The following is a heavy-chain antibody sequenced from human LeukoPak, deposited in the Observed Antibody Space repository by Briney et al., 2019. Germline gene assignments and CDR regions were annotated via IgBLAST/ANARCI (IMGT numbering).Heavy chain of an antibody. J-gene: IGHJ4*02. CDR3: AKLASSGYYFDY. CDR1: GFTFSSYA. CDR2: ISSNGGST. V-gene: IGHV3-64*01. D-gene: IGHD3-22*01. Sequence: GGSLRLSCAASGFTFSSYAMHWVRQAPGKGLEYVSAISSNGGSTYYANSVKGRFTISRDNSKNTLYLQMNSLRAEDTAVYYCAKLASSGYYFDYWGQGTLVTVSS.